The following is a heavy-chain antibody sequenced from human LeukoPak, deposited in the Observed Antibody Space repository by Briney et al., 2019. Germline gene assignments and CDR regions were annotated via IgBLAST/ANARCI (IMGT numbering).Heavy chain of an antibody. Sequence: ASVKVSCKASGYTFTSYDINWVRQATGQGLEWMGWINPNSGGTNYAQKFQGRVTMTRDTSISTAYMELSRLRSDDTAVYYCARAPTYYDSSGYFGYWGQGTLVTVSS. J-gene: IGHJ4*02. CDR2: INPNSGGT. V-gene: IGHV1-2*02. CDR3: ARAPTYYDSSGYFGY. CDR1: GYTFTSYD. D-gene: IGHD3-22*01.